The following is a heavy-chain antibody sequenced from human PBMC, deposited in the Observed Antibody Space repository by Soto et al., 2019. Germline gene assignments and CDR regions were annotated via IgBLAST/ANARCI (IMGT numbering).Heavy chain of an antibody. J-gene: IGHJ4*02. CDR1: GYTFTSYD. CDR2: MNPNSGNT. Sequence: QVQLVQSGAEVKKPGASVKVSCKASGYTFTSYDINWVRQATGQGLEWMGWMNPNSGNTGYAQKFQGRVSMTRNTSITTAYMELSSLRCEDPAVYYCARGGLPGTGFDYWGQGTLVTVSS. CDR3: ARGGLPGTGFDY. D-gene: IGHD1-7*01. V-gene: IGHV1-8*01.